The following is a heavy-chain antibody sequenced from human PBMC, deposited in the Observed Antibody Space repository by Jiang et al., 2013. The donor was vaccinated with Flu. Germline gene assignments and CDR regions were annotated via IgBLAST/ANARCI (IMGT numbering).Heavy chain of an antibody. Sequence: GAEVKKPGASVKVSCKVSGYRFSSYGITWVRQAPGQGLEWMGWVSAYNGNTNYTQKLQDRVTMTTDASTSTVYMDLRSLRSDDTAVYYCARGTYSYDYWGQGTLVTVSA. CDR1: GYRFSSYG. V-gene: IGHV1-18*01. CDR2: VSAYNGNT. D-gene: IGHD3-10*01. J-gene: IGHJ4*02. CDR3: ARGTYSYDY.